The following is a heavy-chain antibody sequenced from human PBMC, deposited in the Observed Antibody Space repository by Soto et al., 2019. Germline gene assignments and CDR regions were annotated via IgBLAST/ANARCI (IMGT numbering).Heavy chain of an antibody. CDR1: GFTFSSYA. V-gene: IGHV3-23*01. CDR2: ISGSGGST. CDR3: AKDPNGEYYYYYGMDV. D-gene: IGHD7-27*01. Sequence: GGSLRLSCAASGFTFSSYAMSWVRQAPGKGLEWVSAISGSGGSTYYADSVKGRFTISRDNSKNTLYLQMNSLRAEDTAVYYCAKDPNGEYYYYYGMDVWGQGTTVTVSS. J-gene: IGHJ6*02.